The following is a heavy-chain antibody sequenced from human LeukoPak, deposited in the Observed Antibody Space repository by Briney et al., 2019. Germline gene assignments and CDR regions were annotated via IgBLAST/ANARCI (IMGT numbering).Heavy chain of an antibody. CDR2: IYYSGST. J-gene: IGHJ6*02. Sequence: SETLSLTCTVSGGSVSSGSYYWSWIRQPPGKGLEWIGYIYYSGSTNYNPSLKSRVTISVDTSKNQFSLKLSSVTAADPAVYSCARAPILGYCSSTSCYRYYYGMDVWGQGTTVTVSS. CDR1: GGSVSSGSYY. D-gene: IGHD2-2*01. CDR3: ARAPILGYCSSTSCYRYYYGMDV. V-gene: IGHV4-61*01.